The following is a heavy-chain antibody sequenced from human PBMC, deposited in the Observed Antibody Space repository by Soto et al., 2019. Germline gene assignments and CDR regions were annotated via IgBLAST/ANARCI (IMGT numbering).Heavy chain of an antibody. CDR1: GFTFSSYG. D-gene: IGHD3-10*01. V-gene: IGHV3-33*01. CDR2: IWYDGSNK. Sequence: GGSLRLSCAASGFTFSSYGMHWVRQAPGKGLEWVAVIWYDGSNKYYADSVKGRFTISRDNSKNTLYLQMNSLRAEDTAVYYCAREGDYGSGSLYYYYGMDVWGQGTTVTVSS. CDR3: AREGDYGSGSLYYYYGMDV. J-gene: IGHJ6*02.